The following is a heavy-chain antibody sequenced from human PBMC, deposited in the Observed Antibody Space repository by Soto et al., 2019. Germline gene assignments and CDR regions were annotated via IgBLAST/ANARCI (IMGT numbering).Heavy chain of an antibody. CDR1: GYTFTVYF. J-gene: IGHJ6*02. V-gene: IGHV1-46*01. CDR2: INPSGGST. D-gene: IGHD6-19*01. CDR3: ARDLAVAGTGYYYYGMDV. Sequence: GASVKLSWKGSGYTFTVYFIHWGRQAPGQGLEWMGIINPSGGSTSYAQKFQGRVTMTRDTSTSTVYMELSSLRSEDTAVYYCARDLAVAGTGYYYYGMDVWGQGTTVTVSS.